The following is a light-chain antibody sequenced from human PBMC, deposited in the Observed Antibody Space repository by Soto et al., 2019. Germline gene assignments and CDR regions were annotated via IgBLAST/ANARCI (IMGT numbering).Light chain of an antibody. Sequence: DIQLTQSPSSVSASVGDRVTITCRASQGISRSLAWYQQKPGKAPKLLIYSASSLQSGVPSRFSGSGFGTDFTLTISSLQPEDFATYYCQQADTFPITCGQGTRREIK. CDR3: QQADTFPIT. V-gene: IGKV1D-12*01. CDR2: SAS. CDR1: QGISRS. J-gene: IGKJ5*01.